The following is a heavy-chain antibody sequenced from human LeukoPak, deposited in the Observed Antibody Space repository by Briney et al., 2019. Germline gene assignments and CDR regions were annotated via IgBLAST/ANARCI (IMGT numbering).Heavy chain of an antibody. CDR2: ISSSSSYI. CDR3: AKDSPSRTATTEVPVDY. CDR1: GFSFRDYT. Sequence: GGSLRLSCAASGFSFRDYTMDWVRQAPGKGLEWVASISSSSSYIYFANSVRGRFSISRDNAKNSLYLQMNSLRAEDTAVYYCAKDSPSRTATTEVPVDYWGQGTLVTVSS. V-gene: IGHV3-21*01. J-gene: IGHJ4*02. D-gene: IGHD1/OR15-1a*01.